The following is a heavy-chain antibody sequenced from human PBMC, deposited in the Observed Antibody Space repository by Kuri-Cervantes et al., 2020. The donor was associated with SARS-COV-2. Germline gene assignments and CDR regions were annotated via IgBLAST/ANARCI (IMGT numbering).Heavy chain of an antibody. Sequence: SVKVSCKASGYSFSSNGISWVRQAPGQGLEWMGGIIPVFGTANYAQKFQGRVTITADESTSTAYMELSSLRSEDTAVYYCARAETYYGSGSYYYWGQGTLVTVSS. CDR1: GYSFSSNG. CDR2: IIPVFGTA. CDR3: ARAETYYGSGSYYY. J-gene: IGHJ4*02. D-gene: IGHD3-10*01. V-gene: IGHV1-69*13.